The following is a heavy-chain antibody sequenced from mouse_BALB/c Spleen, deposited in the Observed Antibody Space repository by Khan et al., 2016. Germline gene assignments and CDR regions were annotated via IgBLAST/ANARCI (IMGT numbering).Heavy chain of an antibody. V-gene: IGHV2-6-7*01. CDR1: GFSLTGFS. J-gene: IGHJ3*01. Sequence: QVQLKQSGPGLVAPSQSLSITCTVSGFSLTGFSVNWVRQPPGKGLEWLGMIWGDGSKDYNSALKSRLSFNKDDSKSQVFLKMNSLQTDDTARYFCASYYDYDGGFAYWGQGTLVTVSA. CDR3: ASYYDYDGGFAY. CDR2: IWGDGSK. D-gene: IGHD2-4*01.